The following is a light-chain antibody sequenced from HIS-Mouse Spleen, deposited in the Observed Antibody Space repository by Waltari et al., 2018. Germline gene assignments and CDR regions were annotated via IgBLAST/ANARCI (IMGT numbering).Light chain of an antibody. CDR2: EDS. V-gene: IGLV3-10*01. CDR3: YSTDSSGNHRV. CDR1: ACPKKY. J-gene: IGLJ2*01. Sequence: SYELTQHPPVSVSPGQRARTTRSEEACPKKYANWYQQKSGQAPVLVIYEDSKRPSGIPERFSGSSSGTMATLTISGAQVEDEADYYCYSTDSSGNHRVFGGGTKLTVL.